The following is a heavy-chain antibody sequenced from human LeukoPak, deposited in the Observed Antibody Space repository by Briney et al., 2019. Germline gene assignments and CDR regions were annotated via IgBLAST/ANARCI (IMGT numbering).Heavy chain of an antibody. V-gene: IGHV1-46*01. D-gene: IGHD3-3*01. CDR2: INPSGDNT. J-gene: IGHJ5*02. Sequence: ASVKVSCKASGYTFTSYYMYWVRQAPGQGLEWMGIINPSGDNTNYAQKFQGRVTMTRDMSTTAVYMELSSLRSEDTAAYYCARGPHRRTYDRDNWFDPWGQGTLVTVSS. CDR3: ARGPHRRTYDRDNWFDP. CDR1: GYTFTSYY.